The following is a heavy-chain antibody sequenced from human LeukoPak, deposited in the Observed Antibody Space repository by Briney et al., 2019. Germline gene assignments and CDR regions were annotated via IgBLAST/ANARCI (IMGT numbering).Heavy chain of an antibody. V-gene: IGHV3-53*05. Sequence: GGSLRLSCAASGFTVSSNYMSWVRQAPGKGLEWVSVIYSGGSTYYADSVKGRFTISRDNPKNTLYLQMNSLRAEDTAVYYCATNAAYSSSWYYYYYMDVWGKGTTVTISS. CDR3: ATNAAYSSSWYYYYYMDV. J-gene: IGHJ6*03. CDR2: IYSGGST. D-gene: IGHD6-13*01. CDR1: GFTVSSNY.